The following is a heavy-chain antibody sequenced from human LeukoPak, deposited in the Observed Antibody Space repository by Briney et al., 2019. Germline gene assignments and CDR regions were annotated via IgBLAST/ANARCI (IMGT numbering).Heavy chain of an antibody. CDR1: GFTFSSYA. Sequence: GRSLRLSCSPSGFTFSSYAMSWVRHAPGKWVEWVSCISGNAGGTYYADSVKGRFTISRDESKNTLYFQMNSLRAKDTALYYCAKVRGDYSFDYWGQGTLVTVSS. J-gene: IGHJ4*02. V-gene: IGHV3-23*01. CDR2: ISGNAGGT. D-gene: IGHD2-21*02. CDR3: AKVRGDYSFDY.